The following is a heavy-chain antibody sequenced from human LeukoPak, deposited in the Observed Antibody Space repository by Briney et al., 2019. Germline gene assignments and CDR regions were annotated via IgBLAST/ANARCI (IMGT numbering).Heavy chain of an antibody. Sequence: PSETLSLTCTVSGVSISSSSSYWGWIRQPPGKGLEWIGSIYYSGNTYYNPSLKSRVTISVDTSKNQFSLKLSSVTAADTAVYYCARDAYVVRQWLVSIGHDAFDIWGQGTMVTVSS. CDR3: ARDAYVVRQWLVSIGHDAFDI. D-gene: IGHD6-19*01. V-gene: IGHV4-39*07. CDR1: GVSISSSSSY. J-gene: IGHJ3*02. CDR2: IYYSGNT.